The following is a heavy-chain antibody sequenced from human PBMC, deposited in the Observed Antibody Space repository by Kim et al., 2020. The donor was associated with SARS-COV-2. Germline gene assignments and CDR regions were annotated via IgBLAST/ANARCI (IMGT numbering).Heavy chain of an antibody. CDR2: ISAYNGNT. J-gene: IGHJ6*02. D-gene: IGHD3-10*01. Sequence: ASVQVSCKASGYTFTSYGISWVRQAPGQGLEWMGWISAYNGNTNYAQKLQGRVTMTTDTSTSTAYMELRSLRSDDTAVYYCARDRVVRGVMYYYYYGMDVWGQGTTVTVSS. CDR3: ARDRVVRGVMYYYYYGMDV. CDR1: GYTFTSYG. V-gene: IGHV1-18*01.